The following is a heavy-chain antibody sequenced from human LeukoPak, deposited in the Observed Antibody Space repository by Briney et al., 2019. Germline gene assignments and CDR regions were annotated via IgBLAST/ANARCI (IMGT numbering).Heavy chain of an antibody. CDR1: GFTFSSYS. CDR3: AREYYYDSSGYSMWDY. J-gene: IGHJ4*02. Sequence: GGSLRLSCAASGFTFSSYSMNWVRQAPGKGLEWVSYISSSSSTIYYADSVKGRFTISRDNAKNSLYLQMNSLRAEDTAVYYCAREYYYDSSGYSMWDYWGQGTLVTVSS. CDR2: ISSSSSTI. V-gene: IGHV3-48*01. D-gene: IGHD3-22*01.